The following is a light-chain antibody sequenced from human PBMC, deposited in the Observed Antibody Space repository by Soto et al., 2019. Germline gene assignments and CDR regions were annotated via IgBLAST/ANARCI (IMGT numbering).Light chain of an antibody. CDR2: KAS. CDR1: QSVNSG. J-gene: IGKJ1*01. Sequence: DIQMTQSPSTLSASVGDRVTITCRASQSVNSGLAWYQQKPGKAPKLLIYKASNLESGVPSRFSGSGSATEFTLTISSLQPDDFATYYCQQHNTYSRTFGQGTKVEIK. CDR3: QQHNTYSRT. V-gene: IGKV1-5*03.